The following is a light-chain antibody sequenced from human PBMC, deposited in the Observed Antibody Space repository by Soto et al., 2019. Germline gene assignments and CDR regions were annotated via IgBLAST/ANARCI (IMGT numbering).Light chain of an antibody. CDR3: QQYNSYST. J-gene: IGKJ1*01. V-gene: IGKV1-5*03. CDR1: QSISSW. CDR2: KAS. Sequence: DIQMTQSPSTLSASVGDRVTITCRASQSISSWLAWYQQKPGKAPKLLIYKASSLESGVPSRFSGSGSGAVFTLTISSLQPDDFQSYYFQQYNSYSTFGQGTKVEIK.